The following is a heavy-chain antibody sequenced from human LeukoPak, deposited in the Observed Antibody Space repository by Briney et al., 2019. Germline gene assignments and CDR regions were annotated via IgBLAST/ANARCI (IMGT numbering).Heavy chain of an antibody. CDR3: ARDGLGCSGGSCYGGVGYFDY. V-gene: IGHV1-3*01. CDR2: INAGNGNT. J-gene: IGHJ4*02. Sequence: GGSLRLSCAASGFTFSSYAMHWVRQAPGQRLEWMGWINAGNGNTKYSQKFQGRVTITRDTSASTAYMELSSLRSEDTAVYYCARDGLGCSGGSCYGGVGYFDYWGQGTLVTVSS. D-gene: IGHD2-15*01. CDR1: GFTFSSYA.